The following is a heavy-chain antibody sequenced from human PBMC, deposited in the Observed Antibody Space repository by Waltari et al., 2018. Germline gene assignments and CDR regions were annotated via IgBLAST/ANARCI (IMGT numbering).Heavy chain of an antibody. CDR3: ARGGVITFGGVIID. CDR2: INHGGFT. V-gene: IGHV4-34*01. Sequence: QVQLHQWGAGLLKPSETLSLTCAVSGGSFRGYYWGWIRQAPGKGLEWIGEINHGGFTNYNPSLKSRVTISGDASNDQFSLNLTSVTAADTAVYYCARGGVITFGGVIIDWGQGTLVTVSS. D-gene: IGHD3-16*02. J-gene: IGHJ4*02. CDR1: GGSFRGYY.